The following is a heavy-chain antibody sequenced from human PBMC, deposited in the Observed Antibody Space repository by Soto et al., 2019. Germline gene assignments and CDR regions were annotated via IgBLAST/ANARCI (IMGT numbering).Heavy chain of an antibody. D-gene: IGHD5-12*01. Sequence: KSSETLSLTCTVSGGSISSGGYYWSWIRQHPGKGLERVGYSYYTGSSYYNPSLKSRVTISVDASKNQLSLRLASVTAADTAVYYCARDLRGYSRYDYLDYWGQGIPVTVSS. V-gene: IGHV4-31*03. CDR1: GGSISSGGYY. CDR2: SYYTGSS. J-gene: IGHJ4*02. CDR3: ARDLRGYSRYDYLDY.